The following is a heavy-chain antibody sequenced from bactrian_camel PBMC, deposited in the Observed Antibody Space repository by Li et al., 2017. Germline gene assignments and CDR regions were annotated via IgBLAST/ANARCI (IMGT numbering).Heavy chain of an antibody. V-gene: IGHV3S40*01. CDR2: ITSSGGTT. J-gene: IGHJ6*01. CDR1: GFAFTSYA. CDR3: TAVSGY. Sequence: VQLVESGGGSVQSGGSLRLSCAAPGFAFTSYAMSWVRQAPGKGLEWVSTITSSGGTTYYADSVKGRFTISQDHAKNVLYLQMNSLKAEDTAVYYCTAVSGYWGQGTQVTVS. D-gene: IGHD3*01.